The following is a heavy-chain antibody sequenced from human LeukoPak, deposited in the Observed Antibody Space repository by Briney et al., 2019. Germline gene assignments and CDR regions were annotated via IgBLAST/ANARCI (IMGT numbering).Heavy chain of an antibody. CDR2: INPDGNKK. V-gene: IGHV3-7*03. CDR3: AKVSGGGLYYDGMDV. CDR1: GLTFSSSW. Sequence: PGGSLRLSCAVSGLTFSSSWMDWVRQAPGKGLEWVASINPDGNKKYSADSVKGRFTISRDNAENSLYLQMNSLRAEDTAVYYCAKVSGGGLYYDGMDVWGQGTTVTVSS. D-gene: IGHD1-14*01. J-gene: IGHJ6*02.